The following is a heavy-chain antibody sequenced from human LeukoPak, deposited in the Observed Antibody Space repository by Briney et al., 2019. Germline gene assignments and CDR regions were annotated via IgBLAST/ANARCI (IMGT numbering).Heavy chain of an antibody. V-gene: IGHV4-39*07. J-gene: IGHJ4*02. CDR2: IYYSGST. D-gene: IGHD3-3*01. CDR1: GGSISSSSYY. CDR3: AREPVGGFLHREKTFDY. Sequence: SETLSLTCTVSGGSISSSSYYWGWIRQPPGKGLEWIGSIYYSGSTYYNPSLKSRVTISVDTSKNQFSLKLSSVTAADTAVYYCAREPVGGFLHREKTFDYWGQGTLVTVSS.